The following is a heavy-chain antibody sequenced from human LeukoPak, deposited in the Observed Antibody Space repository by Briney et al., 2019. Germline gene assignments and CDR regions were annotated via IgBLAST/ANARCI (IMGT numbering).Heavy chain of an antibody. CDR2: INPSGGST. J-gene: IGHJ4*02. CDR1: GYTFTVYY. V-gene: IGHV1-46*01. Sequence: ASVKVSCKASGYTFTVYYIYWVRQAPGQGLEWMGRINPSGGSTSYAQKFQGRVTITRDTSASTGYMELSSLRSEDTAVYYCGRDVRGMTTAYFDSWGQGTLVTVPS. CDR3: GRDVRGMTTAYFDS. D-gene: IGHD4-11*01.